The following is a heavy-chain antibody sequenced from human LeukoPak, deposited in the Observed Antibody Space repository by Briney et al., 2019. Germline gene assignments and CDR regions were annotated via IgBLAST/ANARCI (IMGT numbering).Heavy chain of an antibody. CDR3: ARVVQSTDSSGFYLPEYFQH. CDR1: GYSISSGYH. CDR2: IYHSGST. V-gene: IGHV4-38-2*02. D-gene: IGHD3-22*01. J-gene: IGHJ1*01. Sequence: SETLSLTCTVSGYSISSGYHWGWIRQPPGKELEWIGSIYHSGSTYYNPSLKSRVTISVDTSKNQFSLKLRSVTAADTAVYYCARVVQSTDSSGFYLPEYFQHWGQGTLVTVSS.